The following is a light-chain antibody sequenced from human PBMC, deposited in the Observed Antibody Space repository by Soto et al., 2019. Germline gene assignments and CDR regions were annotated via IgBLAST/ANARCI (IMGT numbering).Light chain of an antibody. Sequence: SVLTQPASVSGSPGQSITISCTGTSSDVGNYNLVSWYQHDPGKAPKLLIYEGSKRPSGVSDRFSGSKSGNTASLTISGLRAEDEADYYCCSYASGSTYVFGTGTKVTVL. CDR1: SSDVGNYNL. V-gene: IGLV2-23*01. J-gene: IGLJ1*01. CDR2: EGS. CDR3: CSYASGSTYV.